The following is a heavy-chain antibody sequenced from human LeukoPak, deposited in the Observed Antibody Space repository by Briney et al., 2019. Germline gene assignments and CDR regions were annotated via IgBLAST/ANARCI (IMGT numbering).Heavy chain of an antibody. V-gene: IGHV3-48*04. J-gene: IGHJ4*02. Sequence: GGSLRLSCAASGFTFSSYSMNWVRQAPGKGLEWVSYTSSSSTIYYADSVKGRFTISRDNAKNSLYLQMNSLRAEDTAVYYCARDVSRAGRRYFDWGDFDYWGQGTLVTVSS. CDR1: GFTFSSYS. CDR2: TSSSSTI. CDR3: ARDVSRAGRRYFDWGDFDY. D-gene: IGHD3-9*01.